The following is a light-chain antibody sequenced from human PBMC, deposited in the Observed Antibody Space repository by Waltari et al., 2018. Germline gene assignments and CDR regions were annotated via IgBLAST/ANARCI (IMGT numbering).Light chain of an antibody. V-gene: IGKV4-1*01. CDR3: QQYVVIPWT. J-gene: IGKJ1*01. CDR1: LSVLYSSNNKNY. Sequence: DIVMTQSPDSLAVSLGERAIINCKSSLSVLYSSNNKNYLAWYQQKPGQPPKLLIYWASTWEFGVPDRFGGSGSGTDFTLTINSLQAEDVAVYYCQQYVVIPWTFGQGTKVEVK. CDR2: WAS.